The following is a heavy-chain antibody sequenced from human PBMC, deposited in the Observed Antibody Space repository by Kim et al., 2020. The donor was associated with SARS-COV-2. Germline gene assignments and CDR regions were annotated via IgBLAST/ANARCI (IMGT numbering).Heavy chain of an antibody. Sequence: ASVKVSCKASGYTFTSYGISWVRQAPGQGLEWMGWISGYNGNTNYAQKLQGRVTMTTDTSTSTAYMELRSLRSDDTAVYYCARDSYCGGDCYPPIYYYYGMDVWGQGTTVTVSS. J-gene: IGHJ6*02. CDR3: ARDSYCGGDCYPPIYYYYGMDV. CDR1: GYTFTSYG. V-gene: IGHV1-18*01. D-gene: IGHD2-21*02. CDR2: ISGYNGNT.